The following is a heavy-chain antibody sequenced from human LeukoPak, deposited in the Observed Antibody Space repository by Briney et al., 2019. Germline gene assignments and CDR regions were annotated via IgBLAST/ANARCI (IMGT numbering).Heavy chain of an antibody. CDR2: IKPDGSYT. D-gene: IGHD6-19*01. CDR3: ARDYSSVPEY. Sequence: GGSLRLSCAASGFPFSGYWMYWLRQAPGKGMVWVSRIKPDGSYTSYADFAKGRFTTSRDNAKNTLYLQLSSLRAEDTAVYYCARDYSSVPEYWGQGTLVTVSS. V-gene: IGHV3-74*01. J-gene: IGHJ4*02. CDR1: GFPFSGYW.